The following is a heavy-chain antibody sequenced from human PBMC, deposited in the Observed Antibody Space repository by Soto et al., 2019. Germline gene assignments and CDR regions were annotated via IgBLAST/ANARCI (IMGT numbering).Heavy chain of an antibody. CDR1: GFTFSSYW. Sequence: EVQLVESGGGLVQPGGSLSLSCAASGFTFSSYWMHWVRQAPGKGLVWVSRINSDGSSTSYADSVKGRFTISRDNAKKTLYLQMSSLGAEDTAVYYCARGGVLWFGELDHNWFDPWGQGTLVTVSS. CDR3: ARGGVLWFGELDHNWFDP. CDR2: INSDGSST. D-gene: IGHD3-10*01. V-gene: IGHV3-74*01. J-gene: IGHJ5*02.